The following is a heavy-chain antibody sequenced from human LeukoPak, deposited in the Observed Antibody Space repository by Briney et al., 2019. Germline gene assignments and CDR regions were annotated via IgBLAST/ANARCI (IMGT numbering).Heavy chain of an antibody. CDR1: GGSISSSSYY. D-gene: IGHD3-22*01. V-gene: IGHV4-39*01. Sequence: SETLSLTCTVSGGSISSSSYYWGWIRQPPGKGLEWIGSIYYSGSTYYNPSLKSRVTISVDTSKNQFSLKLSSVTAADTAVYYCARSYYYDSSGYYYFDYWGQGTLVTVSS. CDR2: IYYSGST. CDR3: ARSYYYDSSGYYYFDY. J-gene: IGHJ4*02.